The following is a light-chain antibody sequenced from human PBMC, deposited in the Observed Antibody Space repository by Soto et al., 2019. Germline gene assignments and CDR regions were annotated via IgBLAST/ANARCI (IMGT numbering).Light chain of an antibody. CDR3: QQYGSSPRT. J-gene: IGKJ1*01. CDR2: DVS. Sequence: EVVLTQSPVTLSLAPGERATLSCRASQSVSGYLAWYQQKPGQAPRLLIYDVSNRATGIPARFSGSGSGTDFTLTISRLEPEDFAVYYCQQYGSSPRTFGQGTKVEIK. CDR1: QSVSGY. V-gene: IGKV3-20*01.